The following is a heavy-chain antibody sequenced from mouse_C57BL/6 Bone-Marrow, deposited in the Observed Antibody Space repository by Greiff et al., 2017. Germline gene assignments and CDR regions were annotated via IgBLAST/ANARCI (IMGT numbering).Heavy chain of an antibody. Sequence: EVQLQQSGPELVKPGASVKIPCKASGYTFTDYNMDWVKQSPGKSLEWIGDINPNNGGTIYNQKFKGKATLTVDKSSSTAYMALRSLTSEDTAVYYCARRGRDYGSSFYIDYWGQGTTLTVSS. D-gene: IGHD1-1*01. CDR1: GYTFTDYN. CDR2: INPNNGGT. CDR3: ARRGRDYGSSFYIDY. J-gene: IGHJ2*01. V-gene: IGHV1-18*01.